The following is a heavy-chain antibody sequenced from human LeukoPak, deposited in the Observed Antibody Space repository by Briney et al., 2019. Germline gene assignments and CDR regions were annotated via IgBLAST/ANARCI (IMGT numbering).Heavy chain of an antibody. CDR1: RFTFSNYN. CDR2: ISDTGRTT. Sequence: GGSLRLSCAPSRFTFSNYNMNWVRQAPGKGLEWVAYISDTGRTTNYADSVKGRFTISRDNAKNSLYLQMNSLRDEDTAVYYCASSGTYRFDYWGQGTLVTVSS. D-gene: IGHD1-26*01. J-gene: IGHJ4*02. V-gene: IGHV3-48*02. CDR3: ASSGTYRFDY.